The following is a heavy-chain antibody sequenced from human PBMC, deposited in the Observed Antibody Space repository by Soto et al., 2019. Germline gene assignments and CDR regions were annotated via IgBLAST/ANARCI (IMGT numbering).Heavy chain of an antibody. J-gene: IGHJ4*02. CDR1: GGSISSYY. V-gene: IGHV4-59*01. CDR3: ARSDGRY. Sequence: KLSETVALTCTVSGGSISSYYWSWIRQPPGKGLEWIGYIYYSGSTNYNPSLKSRVTISVDTSKNQFSLKLSSVTAADTAVYYCARSDGRYWGQGTLVTVSS. CDR2: IYYSGST.